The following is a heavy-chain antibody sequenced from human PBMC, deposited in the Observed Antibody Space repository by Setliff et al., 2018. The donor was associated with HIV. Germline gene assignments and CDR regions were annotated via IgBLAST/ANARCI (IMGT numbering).Heavy chain of an antibody. Sequence: ASVKVSCKASGYTFTSYYMHWVRQAPGQGLEWMGIINPSGGSTSYAQKFQGRVTITADESTSTAYMELSSLRSEDTAVYYCASGDYFNCWGQGTLVTVSS. CDR2: INPSGGST. D-gene: IGHD3-10*01. CDR1: GYTFTSYY. J-gene: IGHJ4*02. CDR3: ASGDYFNC. V-gene: IGHV1-46*01.